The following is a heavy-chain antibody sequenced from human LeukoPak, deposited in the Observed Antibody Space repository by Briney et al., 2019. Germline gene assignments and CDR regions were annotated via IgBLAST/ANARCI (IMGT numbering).Heavy chain of an antibody. D-gene: IGHD6-13*01. V-gene: IGHV1-8*01. CDR2: MNPNSGNT. CDR1: GYTFTSYD. Sequence: ASVKVSCKASGYTFTSYDINWVRQATGQGLEWMGWMNPNSGNTGYAQKFQGRVTMTRNTSISTAYMELSSLRSEDTAVYYCARDDKGIAAADDNWFDPWGQGTLVTVSS. CDR3: ARDDKGIAAADDNWFDP. J-gene: IGHJ5*02.